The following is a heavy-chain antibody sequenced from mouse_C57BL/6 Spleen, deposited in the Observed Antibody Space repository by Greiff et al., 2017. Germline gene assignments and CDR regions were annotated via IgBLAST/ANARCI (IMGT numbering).Heavy chain of an antibody. V-gene: IGHV1-69*01. Sequence: QVHVKQPGAELVMPGASVKLSCKASGYTFTSYWMHWVKQRPGQGLGWIGEIDPSDSYTNYNQKFKGKSTLTVDKSSSTAYMQLSRLTSEDSAVYYCSRSDTTVVVYFEYRGQGTTLTVSS. CDR2: IDPSDSYT. CDR1: GYTFTSYW. D-gene: IGHD1-1*01. CDR3: SRSDTTVVVYFEY. J-gene: IGHJ2*01.